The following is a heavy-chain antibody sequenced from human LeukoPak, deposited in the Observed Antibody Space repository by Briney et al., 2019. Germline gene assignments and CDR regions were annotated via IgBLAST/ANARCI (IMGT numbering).Heavy chain of an antibody. D-gene: IGHD2-21*02. V-gene: IGHV4-34*01. Sequence: KPSETLSLTCAVYGGSFSGYYWSWIRQPPGKGLEWIGDINHSGSTNYNPSLKGRVTISVDTSKNQFSLKLSSVTAADTAVFYCARGGAYCGGHYYLDFDSWGQGTLVTVSS. CDR3: ARGGAYCGGHYYLDFDS. CDR1: GGSFSGYY. J-gene: IGHJ4*02. CDR2: INHSGST.